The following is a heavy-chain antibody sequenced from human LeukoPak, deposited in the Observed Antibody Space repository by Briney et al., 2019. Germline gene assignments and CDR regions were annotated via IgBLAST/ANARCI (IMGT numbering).Heavy chain of an antibody. CDR1: GFTFSKYW. CDR2: IKEDGSEK. D-gene: IGHD3-10*01. CDR3: ARDRERWFGDLLFDY. J-gene: IGHJ4*02. V-gene: IGHV3-7*01. Sequence: GGSLRLSCAASGFTFSKYWMNWVRQAPGKGLEWVANIKEDGSEKDYVDSVKGRFTISRDNAKNSLYLQLNSLRAEDTAVYYCARDRERWFGDLLFDYWGQGILVTVSS.